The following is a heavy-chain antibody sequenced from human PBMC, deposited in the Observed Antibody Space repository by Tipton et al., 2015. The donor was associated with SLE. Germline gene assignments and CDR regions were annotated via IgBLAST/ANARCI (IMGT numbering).Heavy chain of an antibody. CDR1: GFIFSDYS. V-gene: IGHV3-48*01. CDR2: ISGPTSTTI. J-gene: IGHJ2*01. Sequence: SLRLSCAASGFIFSDYSMNWVRQAPGKGLEWISYISGPTSTTIYYAGSVKGRFSISRDNSNNALYLQTNSLRAEDTAVYYCAKNSRWGIWYLDLWGRGTLVTVSP. CDR3: AKNSRWGIWYLDL. D-gene: IGHD3-16*01.